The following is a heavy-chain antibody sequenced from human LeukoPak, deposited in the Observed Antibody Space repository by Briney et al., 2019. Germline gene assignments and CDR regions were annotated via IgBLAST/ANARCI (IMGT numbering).Heavy chain of an antibody. CDR3: ASAIGSTWYEFDY. Sequence: PGGSLRPSCAASGFTVNNNYMSWVRQAPGRGLEWVSVIYSGGYTYYAGSVKGRFTISRDNSKNTLYLQMNSLRADDTAVYYCASAIGSTWYEFDYWGQGTLVTVSS. D-gene: IGHD6-13*01. J-gene: IGHJ4*02. CDR2: IYSGGYT. V-gene: IGHV3-53*01. CDR1: GFTVNNNY.